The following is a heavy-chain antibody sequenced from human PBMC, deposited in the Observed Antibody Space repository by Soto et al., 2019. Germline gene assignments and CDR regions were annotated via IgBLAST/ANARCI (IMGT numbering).Heavy chain of an antibody. J-gene: IGHJ4*02. V-gene: IGHV1-18*01. D-gene: IGHD1-26*01. CDR1: GYTFTTYG. CDR2: ISTYNTNT. CDR3: ARAVPYSVGARLDY. Sequence: QVQLVQSGAEVKKPGASVKVSCKASGYTFTTYGITWVRQAPGPGLEWMGWISTYNTNTNYAQNVQGRVTMTTDTSTSTAYMELRSLRSDDTAVYYCARAVPYSVGARLDYWGQGTLVTVSS.